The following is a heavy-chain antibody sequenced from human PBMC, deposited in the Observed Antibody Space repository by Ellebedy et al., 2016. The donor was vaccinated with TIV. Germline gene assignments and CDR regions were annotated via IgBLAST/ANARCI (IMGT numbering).Heavy chain of an antibody. CDR1: GGSISSYY. Sequence: MPGGSLRLSCTVSGGSISSYYWSWIRQPAGKGLEWIGRMYISGSTNYNLSLKSRVTMSVDTSKNQFSLKLSSVTAADTAVYYCARGGAVALYGMDVWGQGTTVIVSS. D-gene: IGHD6-19*01. CDR2: MYISGST. J-gene: IGHJ6*02. CDR3: ARGGAVALYGMDV. V-gene: IGHV4-4*07.